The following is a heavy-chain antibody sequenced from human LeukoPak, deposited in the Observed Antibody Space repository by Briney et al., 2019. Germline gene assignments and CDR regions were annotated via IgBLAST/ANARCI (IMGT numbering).Heavy chain of an antibody. CDR1: GGTFSSYA. V-gene: IGHV1-69*13. Sequence: SVKVSCKASGGTFSSYAISWVRQAPGQGLEWMGGIIPIFGTANYAQKFQGRVTITADESTSTAYMELSSLRSEDTAVYYCARDVSSATVTSNWFDPWGQGTLVTVSS. D-gene: IGHD4-17*01. CDR3: ARDVSSATVTSNWFDP. CDR2: IIPIFGTA. J-gene: IGHJ5*02.